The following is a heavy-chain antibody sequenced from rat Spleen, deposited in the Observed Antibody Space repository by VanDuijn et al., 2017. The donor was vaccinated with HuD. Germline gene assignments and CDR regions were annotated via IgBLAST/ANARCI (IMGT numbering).Heavy chain of an antibody. CDR3: ARYTATISVDY. J-gene: IGHJ4*01. Sequence: EVQLQESGPGLVKPSQSLSLTCSVTAYSITSSYRWNWIRKFPGNKLEWMGHLNSAGSTYYNPSLKSRISIARDTSKNQFFLQVNSVTTEDTATYFCARYTATISVDYWGQGTSVSVSS. D-gene: IGHD1-10*01. CDR2: LNSAGST. V-gene: IGHV3-3*01. CDR1: AYSITSSYR.